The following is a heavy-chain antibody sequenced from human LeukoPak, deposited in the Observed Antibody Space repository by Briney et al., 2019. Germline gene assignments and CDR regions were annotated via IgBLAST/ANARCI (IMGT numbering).Heavy chain of an antibody. D-gene: IGHD3-10*01. CDR2: INHSGST. CDR3: ARGMGSGYYGSGSPGY. J-gene: IGHJ4*02. Sequence: SETLSLTCAVYGGSFSGYYWSRIRQPPGKGLEWIGEINHSGSTNYNPSLKSRVTISVDTSKNQFSLKLSSVTAADTAVYYCARGMGSGYYGSGSPGYWGQGTLVTVSS. V-gene: IGHV4-34*01. CDR1: GGSFSGYY.